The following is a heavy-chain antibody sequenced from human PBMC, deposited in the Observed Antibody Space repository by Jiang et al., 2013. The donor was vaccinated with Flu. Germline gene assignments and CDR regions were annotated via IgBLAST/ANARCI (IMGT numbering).Heavy chain of an antibody. D-gene: IGHD2-2*01. CDR3: ARNTMRAFDI. Sequence: LLESGGGLVQPGGSLRLSCAASGFTFSSYWVNWVRQAPGKGLEWVANINQDGSQMYYVDSVKGRFTLSRDNAKNSLYLQMNSLRAEDTAAYYCARNTMRAFDIWGQGTMVTVSS. J-gene: IGHJ3*02. V-gene: IGHV3-7*01. CDR1: GFTFSSYW. CDR2: INQDGSQM.